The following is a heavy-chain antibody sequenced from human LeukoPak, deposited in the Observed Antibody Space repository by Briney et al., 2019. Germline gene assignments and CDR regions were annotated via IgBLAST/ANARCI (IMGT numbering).Heavy chain of an antibody. V-gene: IGHV1-2*02. J-gene: IGHJ5*02. Sequence: ASVKVSCKASGYTFTGYSMNWVRQANGQGLEWMGWINPNSGGTNYAQKFHGRVTMTRDTSISTAYMELSRLRSDDTAVYYCARARYFDWLPQYNWFDPWGQGTLVTVSS. CDR3: ARARYFDWLPQYNWFDP. CDR2: INPNSGGT. CDR1: GYTFTGYS. D-gene: IGHD3-9*01.